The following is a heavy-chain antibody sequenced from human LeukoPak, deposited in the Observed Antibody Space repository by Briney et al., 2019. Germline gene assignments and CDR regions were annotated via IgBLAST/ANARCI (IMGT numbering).Heavy chain of an antibody. V-gene: IGHV5-51*03. CDR2: IYPGDSDT. CDR1: GYSFPSYW. J-gene: IGHJ4*02. D-gene: IGHD6-13*01. CDR3: ARRSFSSWYNTPFAY. Sequence: SGESLNISCKGSGYSFPSYWIGWVRQMPGKGLEWMGIIYPGDSDTTYSPSFQGQDTISDDNSISTAYLQWSSLKASDTAMYYCARRSFSSWYNTPFAYWGQGTLVTVSS.